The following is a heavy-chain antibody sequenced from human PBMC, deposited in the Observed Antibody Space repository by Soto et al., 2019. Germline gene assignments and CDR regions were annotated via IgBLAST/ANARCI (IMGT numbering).Heavy chain of an antibody. CDR3: AKDLASLGSTVVQGMPGDCYGMDV. D-gene: IGHD3-10*01. V-gene: IGHV3-30*18. CDR1: GFIFINFG. J-gene: IGHJ6*02. Sequence: QVQLVESGGGVVQPGRSLRLSCEASGFIFINFGMHWVRQAPGKGLEWVAVISYDGINKYYADSVKGRFTISRDTSKNTLYLELNSLRDEDTAVYYCAKDLASLGSTVVQGMPGDCYGMDVWGQGTTVTVSS. CDR2: ISYDGINK.